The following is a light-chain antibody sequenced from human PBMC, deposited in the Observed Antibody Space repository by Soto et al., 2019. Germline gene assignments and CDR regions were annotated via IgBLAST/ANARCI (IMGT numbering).Light chain of an antibody. Sequence: IRMTQSPSSLSASIVDRVTITFRASQGISSCLAWYQQKPGKATKLLIYAASTLQSGLPSRFSGSGSGTDFTITISSLPHDDFATYYCQQYNTFWTFGPGTKVDI. CDR3: QQYNTFWT. CDR1: QGISSC. J-gene: IGKJ1*01. CDR2: AAS. V-gene: IGKV1-8*01.